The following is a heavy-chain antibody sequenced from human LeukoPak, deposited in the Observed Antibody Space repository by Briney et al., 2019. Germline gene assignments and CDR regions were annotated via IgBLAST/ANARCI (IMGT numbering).Heavy chain of an antibody. D-gene: IGHD4-17*01. CDR3: ARGADYDTQSSYFAP. CDR1: GGSITSNY. J-gene: IGHJ5*02. V-gene: IGHV4-59*01. Sequence: SETLTLTCTVSGGSITSNYWSWIRQPPGKGLEYIGYIYYTGSTNYNPSLKSRVTISVDTSKNQFSLKMRFLTAADTAVYYCARGADYDTQSSYFAPWGQGPLVTVSS. CDR2: IYYTGST.